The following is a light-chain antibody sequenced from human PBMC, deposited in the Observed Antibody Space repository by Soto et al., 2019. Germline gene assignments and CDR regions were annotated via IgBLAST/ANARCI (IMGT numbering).Light chain of an antibody. V-gene: IGKV3D-15*01. J-gene: IGKJ1*01. Sequence: EIVMTPSPATLSVSPGERATLYCRASQTVSSNLAWYQQKPGQAPRLLIYGASSRATGIPDRFSGSGSGTDFTLTISSLQAEDVAVYYCQQYGTSAGTFGQGTKGDIK. CDR2: GAS. CDR1: QTVSSN. CDR3: QQYGTSAGT.